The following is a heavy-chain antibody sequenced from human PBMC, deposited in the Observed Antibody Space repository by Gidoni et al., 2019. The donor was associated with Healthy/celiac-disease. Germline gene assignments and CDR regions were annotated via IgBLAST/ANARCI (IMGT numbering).Heavy chain of an antibody. CDR2: INSRSSSI. J-gene: IGHJ3*02. CDR3: ARDRWELLGVFDI. D-gene: IGHD1-26*01. CDR1: GFTFSSYS. V-gene: IGHV3-48*01. Sequence: EVQLVESGGGLVQPGGSLRLSCAASGFTFSSYSMNWVRQAPGKGLEWISFINSRSSSIYYADSVKGRFTLSRDNAKNSLYLQMNSLRAEDTAVYYCARDRWELLGVFDIWGQGTIVTVSS.